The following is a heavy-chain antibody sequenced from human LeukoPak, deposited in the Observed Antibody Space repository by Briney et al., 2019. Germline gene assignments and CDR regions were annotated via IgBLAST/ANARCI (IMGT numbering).Heavy chain of an antibody. CDR2: IRYDGSNK. V-gene: IGHV3-30*02. Sequence: PGGSLRLSCAASGFTFSSYGMHWVRQAPGKGLEWAAFIRYDGSNKYYADSVKGRFTISRDNSKSTLYLQMNSLRAEDTAVYYCAKDRRSWVVAATVFQPVDYWGQGTLVTVSS. J-gene: IGHJ4*02. CDR3: AKDRRSWVVAATVFQPVDY. CDR1: GFTFSSYG. D-gene: IGHD2-15*01.